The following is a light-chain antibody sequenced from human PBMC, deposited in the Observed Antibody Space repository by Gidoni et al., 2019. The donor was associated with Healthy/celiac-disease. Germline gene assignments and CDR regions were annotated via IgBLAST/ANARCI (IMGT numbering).Light chain of an antibody. CDR3: HQRINWPPIT. CDR1: QSVSSY. Sequence: EIVLTQSPATLSLSPGERATLSCRASQSVSSYLAWYQQKPGQGPRLLIYDASNRATCIPARFSGSGSGTDFTLTISSLEPEDFAVYYCHQRINWPPITFGQGTRLEIK. V-gene: IGKV3-11*01. J-gene: IGKJ5*01. CDR2: DAS.